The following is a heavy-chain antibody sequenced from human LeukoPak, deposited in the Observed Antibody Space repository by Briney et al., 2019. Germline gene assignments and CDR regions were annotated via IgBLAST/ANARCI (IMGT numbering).Heavy chain of an antibody. CDR2: ISYDGSNK. V-gene: IGHV3-30*18. CDR1: GFTFSSYG. J-gene: IGHJ3*02. Sequence: PGGSLRLSCAASGFTFSSYGMHWVRQAPGKGLEWVAVISYDGSNKYYADSVKGRFTISRDNSKNTLYLQMNSLRAEDTAVYYCAKRYDYVWGSYRNDAFDIWGQGTMVTVSS. CDR3: AKRYDYVWGSYRNDAFDI. D-gene: IGHD3-16*02.